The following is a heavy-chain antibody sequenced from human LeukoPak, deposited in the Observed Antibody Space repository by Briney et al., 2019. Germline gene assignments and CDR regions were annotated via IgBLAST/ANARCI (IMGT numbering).Heavy chain of an antibody. CDR3: AKDPYDY. Sequence: GRVTMTRDTSTSTVYMELSSLRSEDTAVYYCAKDPYDYWGQGTLVTVSS. V-gene: IGHV1-46*01. J-gene: IGHJ4*02.